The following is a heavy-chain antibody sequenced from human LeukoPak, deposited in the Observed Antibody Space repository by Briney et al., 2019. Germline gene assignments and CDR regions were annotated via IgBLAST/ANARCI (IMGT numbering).Heavy chain of an antibody. J-gene: IGHJ5*02. V-gene: IGHV1-8*01. Sequence: ASVKVSCKASGYTFTSYDINWVRQATGQGLEWMGWMNPNSGNTGYAQKFQGRVTMTRNTSISTAYMELSSLRSEDTAVYYCAREVGDILTGYYEGWFDPWGQGTLVTVSS. CDR2: MNPNSGNT. CDR1: GYTFTSYD. CDR3: AREVGDILTGYYEGWFDP. D-gene: IGHD3-9*01.